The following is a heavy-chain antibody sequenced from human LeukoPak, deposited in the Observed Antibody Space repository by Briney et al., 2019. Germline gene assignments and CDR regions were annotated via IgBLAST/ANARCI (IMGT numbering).Heavy chain of an antibody. V-gene: IGHV3-23*01. CDR1: GFTFSTYA. D-gene: IGHD4-11*01. CDR2: ISGTGDTI. CDR3: AKAEPMTTYFDY. J-gene: IGHJ4*02. Sequence: PGGSLRLSCAASGFTFSTYAMSWVCQAPGKGLEWVSAISGTGDTIYYADSVKGRFTISRDSSKNTLFLLMNSLRAEDTAVYYCAKAEPMTTYFDYWGQGTLVTVSS.